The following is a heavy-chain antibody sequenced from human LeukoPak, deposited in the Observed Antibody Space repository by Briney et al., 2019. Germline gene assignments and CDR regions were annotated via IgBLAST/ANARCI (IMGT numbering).Heavy chain of an antibody. J-gene: IGHJ5*02. CDR3: SSGTRSRMAYNWFDP. CDR2: ISGSGGST. V-gene: IGHV3-23*01. D-gene: IGHD3-10*01. Sequence: GGSPXLSCAASGFTFSSYAMSWVRQAPGKGXEWXSAISGSGGSTYYADSVKGRFTISRDNSKNTLYLQMNSLRAEDTAVYYCSSGTRSRMAYNWFDPWGQGTLVTVSS. CDR1: GFTFSSYA.